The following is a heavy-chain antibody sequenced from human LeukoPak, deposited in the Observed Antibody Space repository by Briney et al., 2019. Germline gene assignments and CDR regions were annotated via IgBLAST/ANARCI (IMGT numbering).Heavy chain of an antibody. CDR2: TCYRSKWYN. D-gene: IGHD3-22*01. V-gene: IGHV6-1*01. CDR3: ARGVVWSPHYLDN. Sequence: SQTLSLTCAISGDIVSSNSASWNRIRQSPSRGLEWLGSTCYRSKWYNNYAVSVKSRITINPDTSKNQFSLQLNSVTPKDTAVYYCARGVVWSPHYLDNWGQGTLVTVSS. CDR1: GDIVSSNSAS. J-gene: IGHJ4*02.